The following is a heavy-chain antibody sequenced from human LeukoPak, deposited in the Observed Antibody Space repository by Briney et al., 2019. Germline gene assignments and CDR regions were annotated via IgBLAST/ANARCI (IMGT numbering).Heavy chain of an antibody. J-gene: IGHJ6*03. CDR1: GGSISSHY. V-gene: IGHV4-59*11. Sequence: SETLSLTCTVSGGSISSHYWSWIRQPPGKGLEWIGYIYYSGSTNYSPSLKSRVTISVDTSKNQFSLKLSSVTAADTAVYYCARVVATIRDYYYYMDVWGKGTTVTVSS. CDR2: IYYSGST. CDR3: ARVVATIRDYYYYMDV. D-gene: IGHD5-12*01.